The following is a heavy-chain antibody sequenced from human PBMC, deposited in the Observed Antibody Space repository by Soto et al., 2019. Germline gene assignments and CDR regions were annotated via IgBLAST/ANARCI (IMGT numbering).Heavy chain of an antibody. V-gene: IGHV1-69*06. Sequence: GASLKVSCNASGGTFSSYAISWVRQAPGQGLQWMGGIIPIFGTANYAQKFQGIVTITADKTTSTAYMELSSLRSEDTAVYYCARNSPIVVVGSPYYYYYGMDVWGQGTTVTVSS. CDR2: IIPIFGTA. J-gene: IGHJ6*02. CDR3: ARNSPIVVVGSPYYYYYGMDV. D-gene: IGHD2-21*01. CDR1: GGTFSSYA.